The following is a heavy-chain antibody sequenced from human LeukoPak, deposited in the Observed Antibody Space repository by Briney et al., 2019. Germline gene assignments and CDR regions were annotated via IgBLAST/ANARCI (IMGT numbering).Heavy chain of an antibody. D-gene: IGHD6-13*01. CDR2: IYSDNT. CDR1: GFTFRSNS. J-gene: IGHJ4*02. CDR3: ARHKLRIAAATFDY. V-gene: IGHV3-53*01. Sequence: GGSLRLSCTVSGFTFRSNSTSWVRQAPGKGLEWVSFIYSDNTHYSDSVKGRFTISRDNSKNTLYLQMNSLGAEDTAVYYCARHKLRIAAATFDYWGQGTLVTVSS.